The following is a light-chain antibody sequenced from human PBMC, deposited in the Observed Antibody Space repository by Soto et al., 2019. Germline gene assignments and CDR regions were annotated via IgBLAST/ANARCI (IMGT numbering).Light chain of an antibody. J-gene: IGLJ1*01. Sequence: QSVLTQPPSVSGAPGQRVTISCTGSSSNIGAGYEVHWYQHLPGKAPKLLIYGNTNRPSGVPDRFSGSKSGTSASLAITGLQAEDEADYYCGSWDSSLSAYVFGTGTKVTVL. V-gene: IGLV1-40*01. CDR3: GSWDSSLSAYV. CDR1: SSNIGAGYE. CDR2: GNT.